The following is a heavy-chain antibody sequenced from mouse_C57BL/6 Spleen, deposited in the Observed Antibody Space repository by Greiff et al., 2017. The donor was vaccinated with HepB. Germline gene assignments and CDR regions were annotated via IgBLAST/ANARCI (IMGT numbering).Heavy chain of an antibody. CDR2: INPNNGGT. CDR3: ARDPIYYYGSSWGNY. J-gene: IGHJ2*01. CDR1: GYTFTDYY. Sequence: VQLQQSGPELVKPGASVKISCKASGYTFTDYYMNWVKQSHGKSLEWIGDINPNNGGTSYNQKFKGKATLTVDKSSSTAYMELRSLTSEDSAVYYCARDPIYYYGSSWGNYWGQGTTLTVSS. V-gene: IGHV1-26*01. D-gene: IGHD1-1*01.